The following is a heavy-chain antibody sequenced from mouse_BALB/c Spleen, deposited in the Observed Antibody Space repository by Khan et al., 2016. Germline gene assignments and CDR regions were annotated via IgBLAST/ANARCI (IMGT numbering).Heavy chain of an antibody. D-gene: IGHD2-14*01. V-gene: IGHV1-4*02. CDR1: GYIFTTYL. CDR3: ARSRCDYFDY. CDR2: INPSSGYT. J-gene: IGHJ2*01. Sequence: QVQLQQSAAELARPGASVKMSCKASGYIFTTYLMYWVKQRPGQGLEWIGHINPSSGYTEYNQKFKDKTTLTADKSSSTAYMKLSNLTSEYSAVYYCARSRCDYFDYWGQGTTLTVSS.